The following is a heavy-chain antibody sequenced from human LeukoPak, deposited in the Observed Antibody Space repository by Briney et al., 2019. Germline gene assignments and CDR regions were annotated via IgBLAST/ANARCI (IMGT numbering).Heavy chain of an antibody. V-gene: IGHV3-30*18. CDR2: IAYDGSNK. D-gene: IGHD6-13*01. CDR1: VFTFRSYG. Sequence: GGSLTLSCVASVFTFRSYGMHWVRQAPGKGLEWVAVIAYDGSNKYYADSVKGRFTISRDNSNNTLYLHMNSLRAEDTAVYYCAKAAFGHSSNWYYFDYWGQGTLVTVSS. CDR3: AKAAFGHSSNWYYFDY. J-gene: IGHJ4*02.